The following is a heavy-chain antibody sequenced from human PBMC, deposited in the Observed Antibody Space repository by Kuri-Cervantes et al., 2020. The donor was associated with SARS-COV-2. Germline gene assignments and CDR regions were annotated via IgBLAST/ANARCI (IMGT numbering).Heavy chain of an antibody. CDR2: ISYDGSNK. V-gene: IGHV3-30*18. CDR1: GFTFSSYG. J-gene: IGHJ6*02. Sequence: GESLKISCAASGFTFSSYGMHWVRQAPGKGLEWVAVISYDGSNKYYADSVKGRFTISRDNSKNTLYLQMNNLRAEDTAVYYCAKLASHSGFYYYYGMDVWGQGTAVTVSS. D-gene: IGHD2-21*01. CDR3: AKLASHSGFYYYYGMDV.